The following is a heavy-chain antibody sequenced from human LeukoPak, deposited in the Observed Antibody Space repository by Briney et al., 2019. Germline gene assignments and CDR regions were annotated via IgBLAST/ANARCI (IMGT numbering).Heavy chain of an antibody. CDR1: GGSISSYY. D-gene: IGHD2-2*02. Sequence: PSETLSLTCTVSGGSISSYYWSWIRQPAGKGLEWIGRIYTSGSTNYNPSLKSRVTMSVDTSKNQFSLKLSSVTAADTAVYYCAREGRVPAAIERAGRHERFDPWGQGTLVTVSS. V-gene: IGHV4-4*07. CDR2: IYTSGST. J-gene: IGHJ5*02. CDR3: AREGRVPAAIERAGRHERFDP.